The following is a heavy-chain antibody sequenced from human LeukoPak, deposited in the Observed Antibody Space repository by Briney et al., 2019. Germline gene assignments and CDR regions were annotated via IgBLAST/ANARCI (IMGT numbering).Heavy chain of an antibody. CDR3: ARDPPAVVTNTYA. J-gene: IGHJ5*02. V-gene: IGHV3-66*01. CDR2: VYSEGSK. D-gene: IGHD6-13*01. CDR1: GITVSNNY. Sequence: GGSLRLSCAASGITVSNNYMNWVRQAPGKGLVWVSLVYSEGSKYYADSVKGRFAISTDSSKNTLYLQMNSLRVDDTAVYYCARDPPAVVTNTYAWGQGTLVTVSS.